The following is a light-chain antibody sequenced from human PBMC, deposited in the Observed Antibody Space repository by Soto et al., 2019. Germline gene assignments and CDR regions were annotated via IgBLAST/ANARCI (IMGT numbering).Light chain of an antibody. CDR1: QGITSW. V-gene: IGKV1-12*01. J-gene: IGKJ4*01. CDR3: QQTSSSPLP. CDR2: AAS. Sequence: DIQMTQSPSSVSASGGDSLTITCRASQGITSWVAWYQHKPGIAPKLLIYAASRLQSGVPSRFSGSGSGTDFTITIRSLQHADFGTYYCQQTSSSPLPLGGGTKVEIK.